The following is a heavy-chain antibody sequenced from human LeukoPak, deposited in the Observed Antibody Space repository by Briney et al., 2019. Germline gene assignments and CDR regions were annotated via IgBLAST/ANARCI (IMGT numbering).Heavy chain of an antibody. D-gene: IGHD3-10*01. J-gene: IGHJ5*02. Sequence: GGSLRLSCAASGFTFSSYAMSWVRQAPGKGLEWVSAISGSGGSTYYADSVKGRFTISRDNSKNTLYLQMNSLRAEDTAVYYCAREYYYGSGSYSNWFDPWGQGTLVTVSS. CDR1: GFTFSSYA. V-gene: IGHV3-23*01. CDR2: ISGSGGST. CDR3: AREYYYGSGSYSNWFDP.